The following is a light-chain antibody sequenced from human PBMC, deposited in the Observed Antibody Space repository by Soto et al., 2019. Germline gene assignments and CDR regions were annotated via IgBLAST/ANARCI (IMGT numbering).Light chain of an antibody. J-gene: IGKJ1*01. V-gene: IGKV3-20*01. CDR1: QSVSSSY. CDR3: QQYHTSPLT. CDR2: GAS. Sequence: EIVLTQSPGTLSLSPGERATFSCRASQSVSSSYIAWYQQKRGQAPRRLIYGASIRATGIPDRFSGSGSGTDFTLTISRLEPEDFALYYCQQYHTSPLTLGQGTKV.